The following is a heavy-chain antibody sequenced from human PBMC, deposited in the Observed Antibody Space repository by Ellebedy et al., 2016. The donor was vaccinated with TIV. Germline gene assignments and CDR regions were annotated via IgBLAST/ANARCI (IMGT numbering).Heavy chain of an antibody. D-gene: IGHD3/OR15-3a*01. CDR3: ARTDLRYGMDV. V-gene: IGHV4-38-2*02. J-gene: IGHJ6*02. CDR1: GDSISRGFY. CDR2: MYHSGST. Sequence: GSLRLXXTVSGDSISRGFYWGWIRQPPEKGLEWIGSMYHSGSTYYNPSLRSRVTLSLDKSKNQVSLKLTSVTAADTAVYYCARTDLRYGMDVWGQGTTVSVSS.